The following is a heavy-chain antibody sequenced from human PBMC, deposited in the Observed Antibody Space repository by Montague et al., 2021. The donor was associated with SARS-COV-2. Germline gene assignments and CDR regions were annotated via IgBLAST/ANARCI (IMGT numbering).Heavy chain of an antibody. CDR1: GGSFSDYY. CDR3: ARGRQHFNMIVVVMTGGEYYFDY. V-gene: IGHV4-34*01. Sequence: ETLSLPFSFYGGSFSDYYWSWIRQPPGKGLEWIGEINHRGTSKYNTSLKSRVSISLDTSKNQFSLYLSSVTAADTAVYYCARGRQHFNMIVVVMTGGEYYFDYWGQGTLVTVSS. J-gene: IGHJ4*02. D-gene: IGHD3-22*01. CDR2: INHRGTS.